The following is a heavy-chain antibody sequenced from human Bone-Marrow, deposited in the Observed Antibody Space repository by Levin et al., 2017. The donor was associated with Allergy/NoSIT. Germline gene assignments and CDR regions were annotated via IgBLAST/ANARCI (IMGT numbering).Heavy chain of an antibody. CDR1: GFTFSNFA. V-gene: IGHV3-48*01. CDR3: ARKFYGDYDFAP. J-gene: IGHJ5*02. D-gene: IGHD4-17*01. Sequence: PGGSLRLSCVASGFTFSNFAMNWVRQAPGKGPEWLSYISSSSTTIHYADSVKGRFSASRDNAKNPLFLQMNSLRAEDTAVYYCARKFYGDYDFAPWGQGTLVIVSS. CDR2: ISSSSTTI.